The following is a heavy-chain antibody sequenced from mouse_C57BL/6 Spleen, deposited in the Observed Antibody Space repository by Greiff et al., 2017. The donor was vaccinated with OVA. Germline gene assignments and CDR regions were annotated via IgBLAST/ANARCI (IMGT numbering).Heavy chain of an antibody. J-gene: IGHJ4*01. D-gene: IGHD2-4*01. Sequence: EVQVVESGGGLVKPGGSLKLSCAASGFTFSDYGMHWVRQAPEKGLEWVAYISSGSSTIYYADTVKGRFTISRDNAKNTLFLQMTSLRSEDTAMYYCATPYDYDAFSYAMDYWGQGTSVTVSS. CDR1: GFTFSDYG. V-gene: IGHV5-17*01. CDR2: ISSGSSTI. CDR3: ATPYDYDAFSYAMDY.